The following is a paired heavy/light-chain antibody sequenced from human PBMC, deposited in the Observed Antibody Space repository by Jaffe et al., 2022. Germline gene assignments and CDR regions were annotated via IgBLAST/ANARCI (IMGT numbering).Light chain of an antibody. V-gene: IGLV3-19*01. CDR1: SLRSYY. CDR3: NFRASNGNHLV. Sequence: SSELTQDPAVSVALGQTVRITCQGDSLRSYYPSWYQQKPGQAPILVIYGKNKRPSGIPDRFSGSGSGNTASLTIAGAQAEDEADYYCNFRASNGNHLVFGGGTKLTVL. J-gene: IGLJ2*01. CDR2: GKN.
Heavy chain of an antibody. D-gene: IGHD3-10*01. CDR1: GYSFNSHW. V-gene: IGHV5-51*01. Sequence: EVQLVQSEAEVKKPGESLKISCKGFGYSFNSHWIAWVRQMPGKGLEWMGIIYPTDSDTRYSPSFQGQVTISADKSNSTAYLHINSLRASDNAIYYCARQTSEYCGSGGFAGNNYCFYMDVWGKGTTVTVSS. J-gene: IGHJ6*03. CDR2: IYPTDSDT. CDR3: ARQTSEYCGSGGFAGNNYCFYMDV.